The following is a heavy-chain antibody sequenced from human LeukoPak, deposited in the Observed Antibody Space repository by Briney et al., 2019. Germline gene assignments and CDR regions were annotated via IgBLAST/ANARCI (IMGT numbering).Heavy chain of an antibody. CDR1: GFTFSGYW. D-gene: IGHD3-9*01. J-gene: IGHJ3*02. Sequence: PGGSLRLSCAASGFTFSGYWMSWVRQAPGKGLEWVANIKQDGSEKYYVDSVKGRFTISRDNAKNSLYLQMNSLRAEDTAVYYCARGYKRLRYFDWLGAFDIWGQGTMVTVSS. V-gene: IGHV3-7*01. CDR2: IKQDGSEK. CDR3: ARGYKRLRYFDWLGAFDI.